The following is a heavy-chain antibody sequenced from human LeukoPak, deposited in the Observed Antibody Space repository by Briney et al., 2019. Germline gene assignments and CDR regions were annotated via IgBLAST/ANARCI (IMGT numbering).Heavy chain of an antibody. CDR3: ARALSSSSWSDY. Sequence: ASVKVSCKASGGTFSSYAISWVRQAPGQGLEWMGWINPNSGGTDYAQKFQGRVTMTRDTSISTAYMELSRLRSDDTAVYYCARALSSSSWSDYWGQGTLVTVSS. J-gene: IGHJ4*02. D-gene: IGHD6-13*01. CDR2: INPNSGGT. CDR1: GGTFSSYA. V-gene: IGHV1-2*02.